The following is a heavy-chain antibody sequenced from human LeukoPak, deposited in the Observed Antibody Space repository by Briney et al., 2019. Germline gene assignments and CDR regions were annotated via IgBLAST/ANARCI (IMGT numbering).Heavy chain of an antibody. J-gene: IGHJ3*02. CDR2: INHSGST. CDR1: GGSFRGYY. D-gene: IGHD3-22*01. CDR3: ARLPTYYDSSGYYREDI. V-gene: IGHV4-34*01. Sequence: SGTLSLTCAAYGGSFRGYYWSGIRQPPGKGLDWIGEINHSGSTNYNPSLKSRVTISVDTSKNQFSLKLSSVTAADTAVYYCARLPTYYDSSGYYREDIWGQGTMVTVSS.